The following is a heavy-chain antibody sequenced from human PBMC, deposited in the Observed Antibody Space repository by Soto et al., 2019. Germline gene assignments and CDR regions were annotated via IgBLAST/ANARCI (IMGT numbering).Heavy chain of an antibody. CDR2: IKSKTDGGTT. Sequence: GGSLRLSCAASGFTFSNAWMSWVRQAPGKGLEWVGRIKSKTDGGTTDYAAPVKGRFTISRDDSKNMLYLQMNSLKTEDTAVYYCTTDKAEDAFDIWGQGTMVTVSS. CDR3: TTDKAEDAFDI. V-gene: IGHV3-15*01. J-gene: IGHJ3*02. CDR1: GFTFSNAW.